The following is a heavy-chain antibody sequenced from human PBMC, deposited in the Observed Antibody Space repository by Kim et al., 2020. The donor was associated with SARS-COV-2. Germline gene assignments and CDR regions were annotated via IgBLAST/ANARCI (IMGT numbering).Heavy chain of an antibody. J-gene: IGHJ2*01. Sequence: GGSLRLSCAASGFTFSDYYMSWIRQAPGKGLEWVSYISSSSSYTNYADSVKGRFTISRDNAKNSLYLQMNSLRAEDTAVYYCAREGDGCSSTSCYDNWYFDLWGRGNLVTVSS. D-gene: IGHD2-2*01. V-gene: IGHV3-11*06. CDR2: ISSSSSYT. CDR3: AREGDGCSSTSCYDNWYFDL. CDR1: GFTFSDYY.